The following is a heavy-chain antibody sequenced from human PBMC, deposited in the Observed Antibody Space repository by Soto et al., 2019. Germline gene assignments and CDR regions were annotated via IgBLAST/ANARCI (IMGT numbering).Heavy chain of an antibody. J-gene: IGHJ5*02. CDR1: GGSISSGGHY. D-gene: IGHD4-17*01. CDR3: ARDRLPRNNWFDP. CDR2: IYYSGST. V-gene: IGHV4-31*03. Sequence: SETLSLTCTVSGGSISSGGHYWSWIRQHPGKGLEWIGYIYYSGSTYYNPSLKSRVTISVDTSKNQFSLKLSSVTAADTAVYYCARDRLPRNNWFDPWGQGTLVTVSS.